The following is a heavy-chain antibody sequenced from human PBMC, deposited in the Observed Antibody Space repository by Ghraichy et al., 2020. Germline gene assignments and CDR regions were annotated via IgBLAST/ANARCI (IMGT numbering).Heavy chain of an antibody. V-gene: IGHV3-48*02. CDR1: GFTFSSYS. J-gene: IGHJ4*02. CDR2: ITSGSTTI. D-gene: IGHD2-21*02. Sequence: GGSLRLSCAASGFTFSSYSMHWVRQAPGKGLEWVSYITSGSTTIYYADSVKGRFSISRDNAKNSLYLQMNSLRDEDTAVYYCARVAYGTAVKHLDYWGQGTLVTVSS. CDR3: ARVAYGTAVKHLDY.